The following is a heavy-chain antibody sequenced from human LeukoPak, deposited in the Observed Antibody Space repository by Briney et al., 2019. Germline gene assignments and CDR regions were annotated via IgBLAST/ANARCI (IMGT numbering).Heavy chain of an antibody. J-gene: IGHJ4*02. V-gene: IGHV3-11*01. Sequence: GSLRLSCAASGFTFSDYYLSWIRQASGEGLGWVSYISSSGSTIYYADSVKGRFTISRDNAKNSLYLQMNSLRAEDTAVYYCASRRSHYYDSSGYEYFDYWGQGTLVTVSS. D-gene: IGHD3-22*01. CDR2: ISSSGSTI. CDR1: GFTFSDYY. CDR3: ASRRSHYYDSSGYEYFDY.